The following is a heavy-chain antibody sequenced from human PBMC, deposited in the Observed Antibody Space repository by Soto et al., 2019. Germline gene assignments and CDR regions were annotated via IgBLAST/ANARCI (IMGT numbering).Heavy chain of an antibody. CDR1: GFTFSPYW. D-gene: IGHD3-10*01. J-gene: IGHJ3*01. CDR2: INSDGSAT. CDR3: VRDRGYPDSFDV. Sequence: EVQLVESGGGLVQPGGSLRLSCAASGFTFSPYWMHWVRQVPGKGLVWVSRINSDGSATNYADSVKGRFTISRDNAKNTLYLQMNSLKAEDTAVYYCVRDRGYPDSFDVWGRGTMVTVSS. V-gene: IGHV3-74*01.